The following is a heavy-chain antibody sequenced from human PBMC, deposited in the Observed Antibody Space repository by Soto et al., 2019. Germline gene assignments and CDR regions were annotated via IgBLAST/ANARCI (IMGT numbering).Heavy chain of an antibody. CDR2: IIPIFGTA. CDR3: ADGRGGSRNWYIDR. D-gene: IGHD2-15*01. Sequence: SVKVSCKASGGTFSSYAISWVRQAPGQGLEWMGGIIPIFGTANYAQKFQGRVTITADESTSTAYMELSSLRSEDTAVYYCADGRGGSRNWYIDRWGRGILVTVSS. J-gene: IGHJ2*01. V-gene: IGHV1-69*13. CDR1: GGTFSSYA.